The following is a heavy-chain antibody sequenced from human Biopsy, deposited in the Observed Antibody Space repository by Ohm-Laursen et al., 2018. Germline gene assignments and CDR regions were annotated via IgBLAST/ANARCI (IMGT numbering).Heavy chain of an antibody. Sequence: SLRLSCAASGFALNTYEMNWVRQAPGKGLEWVSYMSRSCDTIYYADSVKGRFTISRDNTKNSLHLQMNSLRPEDTAVYYCARTRLSIVIKPAAVVFDNWGQGTLVTVSS. J-gene: IGHJ4*02. CDR1: GFALNTYE. V-gene: IGHV3-48*03. CDR3: ARTRLSIVIKPAAVVFDN. D-gene: IGHD2-2*01. CDR2: MSRSCDTI.